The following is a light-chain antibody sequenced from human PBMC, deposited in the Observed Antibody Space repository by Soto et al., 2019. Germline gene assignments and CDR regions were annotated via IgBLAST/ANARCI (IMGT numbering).Light chain of an antibody. V-gene: IGKV2-24*01. J-gene: IGKJ2*01. CDR2: KIS. Sequence: DIVMTQTPLSSPVTLGQPASISCRSSQSLVHSDGNTNLSWLQQRPGQPPRLLIYKISKRFSGVPDRFSGSGAGTDFTMKISRVKGDNVGLYYCLQATHSSTFGQGNKLEIK. CDR1: QSLVHSDGNTN. CDR3: LQATHSST.